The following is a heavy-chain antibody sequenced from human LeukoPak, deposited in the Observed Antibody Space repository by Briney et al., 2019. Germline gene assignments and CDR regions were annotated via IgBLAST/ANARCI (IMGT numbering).Heavy chain of an antibody. CDR3: ARVDTWIQLWLGAFDT. J-gene: IGHJ3*02. Sequence: ASVKVSCKASGYTFTGYYMHWVRQAPGQGLEWMGWINPNSGGTNYAQKFQGRVTMTRDTSISTAYMELSRLRSDDTAVYYCARVDTWIQLWLGAFDTWGQGTMVTVSS. V-gene: IGHV1-2*02. CDR2: INPNSGGT. D-gene: IGHD5-18*01. CDR1: GYTFTGYY.